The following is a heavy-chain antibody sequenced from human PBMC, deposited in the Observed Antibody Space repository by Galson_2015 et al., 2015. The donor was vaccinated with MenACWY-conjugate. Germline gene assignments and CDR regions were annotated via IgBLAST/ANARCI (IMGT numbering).Heavy chain of an antibody. Sequence: SLRLSCAASGFTFSTYSMNWVRQAPGKGLEWVSYISSSSNTIYYADSVKGRFTISRDNAKNSLYLQMNTLRDEDTAVYYCARVPGYSYGYYDWWGPGTLVTVSS. V-gene: IGHV3-48*02. J-gene: IGHJ4*02. CDR1: GFTFSTYS. D-gene: IGHD5-18*01. CDR2: ISSSSNTI. CDR3: ARVPGYSYGYYDW.